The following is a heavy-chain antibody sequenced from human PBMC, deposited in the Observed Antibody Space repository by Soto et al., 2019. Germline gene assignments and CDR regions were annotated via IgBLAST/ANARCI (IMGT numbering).Heavy chain of an antibody. V-gene: IGHV2-70*04. Sequence: SGPTLVNPTQTLTLTCTFSGFSLSTSGMRVSWIRQPPGKALEWLARIDWDDDKFYSASLKTRLTISKDTSKNQVVLTMTNMDPVDTATYYCARINYYDSSGYYSGDAFDIWGQGTMVTVSS. CDR1: GFSLSTSGMR. D-gene: IGHD3-22*01. CDR2: IDWDDDK. J-gene: IGHJ3*02. CDR3: ARINYYDSSGYYSGDAFDI.